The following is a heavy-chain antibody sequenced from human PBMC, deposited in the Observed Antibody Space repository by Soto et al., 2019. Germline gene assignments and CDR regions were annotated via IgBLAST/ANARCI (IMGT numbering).Heavy chain of an antibody. J-gene: IGHJ6*03. D-gene: IGHD3-16*01. CDR2: IYYSGST. Sequence: SETLSLTCTVSGGSISSSSYYWGWIRQPPGKGLEWIGSIYYSGSTYYNPSLKSRVTISVDTSKNQFSLKLSSVTAADTAVYYCAREVGGSSPEYYYYYYMDVWGKGTTVTVSS. CDR1: GGSISSSSYY. V-gene: IGHV4-39*02. CDR3: AREVGGSSPEYYYYYYMDV.